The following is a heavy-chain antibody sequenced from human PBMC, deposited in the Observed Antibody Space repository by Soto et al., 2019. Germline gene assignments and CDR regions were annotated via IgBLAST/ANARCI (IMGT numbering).Heavy chain of an antibody. CDR3: ARATGYCSGGSCPYYMDV. Sequence: PGGSLRLSCAASGFTVSSNYMSWVRQAPGKGLEWVSVIYSGGSTYYADSVKGRFTISRDNSKNTLYLQMNSLRAEDTAVYYCARATGYCSGGSCPYYMDVWGKGTTVTVSS. CDR2: IYSGGST. J-gene: IGHJ6*03. CDR1: GFTVSSNY. V-gene: IGHV3-66*01. D-gene: IGHD2-15*01.